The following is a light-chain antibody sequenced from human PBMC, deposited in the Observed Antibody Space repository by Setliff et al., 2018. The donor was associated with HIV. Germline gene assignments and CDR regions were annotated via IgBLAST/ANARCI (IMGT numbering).Light chain of an antibody. V-gene: IGLV2-14*02. Sequence: QSVLTQPASVSGSPGQSITISCTGASSGVGGYNLVSWYQQHPGQVPKLIIYEVTKRPSGVSHRFSGSKSGNTASLTISGLQAEDEADYYCSSYTSSTTRVFGTGTKVTVL. J-gene: IGLJ1*01. CDR2: EVT. CDR3: SSYTSSTTRV. CDR1: SSGVGGYNL.